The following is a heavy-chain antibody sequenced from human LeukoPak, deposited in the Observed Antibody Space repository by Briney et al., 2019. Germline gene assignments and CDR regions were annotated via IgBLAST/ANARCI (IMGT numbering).Heavy chain of an antibody. J-gene: IGHJ4*02. CDR2: INWSGGKT. V-gene: IGHV3-20*04. Sequence: GGSLRLSCTASGFTFGDYAMSWFRQAPGKGLEWVSGINWSGGKTEYADSVKGRFTISRDNAKNSLYLQMNSLRAEDTAVYYCARDFRDGYNQPLGYWGQGTLVTVSS. D-gene: IGHD5-24*01. CDR3: ARDFRDGYNQPLGY. CDR1: GFTFGDYA.